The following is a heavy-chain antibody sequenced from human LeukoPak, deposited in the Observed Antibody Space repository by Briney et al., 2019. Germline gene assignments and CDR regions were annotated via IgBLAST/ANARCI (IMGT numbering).Heavy chain of an antibody. J-gene: IGHJ4*02. D-gene: IGHD2-2*01. CDR1: GFTFSDYY. V-gene: IGHV3-11*04. Sequence: PGGSLRLSCAASGFTFSDYYMSWVRQAPGKGLEWVSYISASGSTVNYADSVRGRFTISRDDAKRSLYLQMNNLTAEDTAVYYCARDGCSSTSCFDYWAQGTLVIVSS. CDR2: ISASGSTV. CDR3: ARDGCSSTSCFDY.